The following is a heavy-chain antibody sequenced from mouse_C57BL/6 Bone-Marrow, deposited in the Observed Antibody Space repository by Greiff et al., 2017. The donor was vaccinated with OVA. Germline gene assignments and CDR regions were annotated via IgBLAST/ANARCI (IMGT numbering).Heavy chain of an antibody. CDR2: ISSGSSTI. D-gene: IGHD2-12*01. CDR1: GFTFSDYG. J-gene: IGHJ3*01. Sequence: EVHLVESGGGLVKPGGSLKFSCAASGFTFSDYGMHWVRQAPEKGLEWVAYISSGSSTIYYADTVKGRFTISRDTAKNTLFLQMTSLRSEDTAMYYCADYSLFAYWGQGTLVTVAA. CDR3: ADYSLFAY. V-gene: IGHV5-17*01.